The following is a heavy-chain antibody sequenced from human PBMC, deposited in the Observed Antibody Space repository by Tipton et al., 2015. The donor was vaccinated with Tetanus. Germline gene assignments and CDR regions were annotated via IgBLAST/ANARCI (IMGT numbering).Heavy chain of an antibody. D-gene: IGHD6-6*01. J-gene: IGHJ5*02. CDR3: ARDQGGGRVVRLNWFDP. Sequence: TLSLTCTVSGESISGSPFFWNWIRQQPGKGPEWIGYIYYSGSTFYNPSLKSRVSISVDTSKNQFSPNMTSVTAADTAVYYCARDQGGGRVVRLNWFDPWGQGTLVTVSS. CDR1: GESISGSPFF. CDR2: IYYSGST. V-gene: IGHV4-31*03.